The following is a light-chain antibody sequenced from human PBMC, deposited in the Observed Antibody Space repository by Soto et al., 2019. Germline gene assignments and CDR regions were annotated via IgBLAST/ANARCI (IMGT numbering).Light chain of an antibody. J-gene: IGKJ1*01. CDR2: GAS. V-gene: IGKV3-20*01. CDR3: QQYGSSLWT. CDR1: QSVSSYY. Sequence: EIVLTQSPGTLSLSPGERATTSCRASQSVSSYYLAWYQQKPGQAPRLLIYGASSRATGIPDRFSGGGSGTDFTLTISRLEPEDFAVYYCQQYGSSLWTFGQGTKVDIK.